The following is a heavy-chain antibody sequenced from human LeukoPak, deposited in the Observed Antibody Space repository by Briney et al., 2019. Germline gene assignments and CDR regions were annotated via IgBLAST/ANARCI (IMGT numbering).Heavy chain of an antibody. CDR3: AGGLGRYYFDY. CDR2: LYSGGST. CDR1: AFIVSSYY. V-gene: IGHV3-66*01. D-gene: IGHD3-16*01. Sequence: GGSLRLSCAAFAFIVSSYYMSWVRQAPGKGLQWVSLLYSGGSTYYADSVKGRFTISRDNSKNTLYLQMNSLRAEDTAVYYCAGGLGRYYFDYWGQGTLVTVSS. J-gene: IGHJ4*02.